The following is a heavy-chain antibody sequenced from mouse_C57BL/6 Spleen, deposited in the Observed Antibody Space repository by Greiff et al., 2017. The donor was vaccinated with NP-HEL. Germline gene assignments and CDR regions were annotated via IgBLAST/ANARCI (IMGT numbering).Heavy chain of an antibody. CDR3: ARSAREAWFAY. D-gene: IGHD3-3*01. Sequence: EVQLQQSGAELVKPGASVKLSCTASGFNIKDDYMHWVKQRTEQGLEWIGRIDPEDGDTKYAPKFQGKATITADTSANTAYLQLSSLTTEDSAVYYCARSAREAWFAYWGQGTLVTVSA. CDR1: GFNIKDDY. CDR2: IDPEDGDT. V-gene: IGHV14-2*01. J-gene: IGHJ3*01.